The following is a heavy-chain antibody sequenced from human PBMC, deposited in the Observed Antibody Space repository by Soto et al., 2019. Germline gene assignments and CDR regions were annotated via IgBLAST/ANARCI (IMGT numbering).Heavy chain of an antibody. Sequence: PSETLALTCAVYGGSLSGYDWSWIRQHPGKGLEWIGEINHSGSTNYNPSLKSRVTISVDTSKNQFSLKLSSVTAADTAVYYCARATLYPLNCSGGSCYFDYWGQGTLVTVSS. J-gene: IGHJ4*02. CDR2: INHSGST. CDR1: GGSLSGYD. D-gene: IGHD2-15*01. CDR3: ARATLYPLNCSGGSCYFDY. V-gene: IGHV4-34*01.